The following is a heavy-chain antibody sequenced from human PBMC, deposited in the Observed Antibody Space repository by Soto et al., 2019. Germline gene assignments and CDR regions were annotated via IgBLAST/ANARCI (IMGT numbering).Heavy chain of an antibody. Sequence: QVQLQESGPGLVKPSETLSLTCTVSGGSISSYYWSWIRQPPGKGLEWIGYIYYSGSTNYNPSLKSRVTQSVGPSKNQSALKLSSVTAADPAVYYCAGSYSRGWYTFELVYWGQGTLVTVSS. CDR2: IYYSGST. J-gene: IGHJ4*02. D-gene: IGHD6-19*01. V-gene: IGHV4-59*08. CDR3: AGSYSRGWYTFELVY. CDR1: GGSISSYY.